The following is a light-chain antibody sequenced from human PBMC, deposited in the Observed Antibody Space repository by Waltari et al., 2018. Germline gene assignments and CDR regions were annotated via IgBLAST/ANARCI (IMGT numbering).Light chain of an antibody. CDR3: QSYDSSLSGSL. Sequence: QSVLTQPPSVSGAPGQRVTISCTGSSSNIGAGYDVQWYQQLPGTAPKLVIYGNSNRPSGVPDRFSGSKSGTSASLVITGLQAEDEADYYCQSYDSSLSGSLFGGGTKLTVL. CDR2: GNS. V-gene: IGLV1-40*01. J-gene: IGLJ2*01. CDR1: SSNIGAGYD.